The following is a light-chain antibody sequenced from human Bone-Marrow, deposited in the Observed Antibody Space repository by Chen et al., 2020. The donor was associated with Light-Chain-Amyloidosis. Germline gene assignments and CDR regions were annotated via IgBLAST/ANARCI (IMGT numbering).Light chain of an antibody. Sequence: QSALTQPRSVSGSTGQSVTISCTGTSGDVGGYDVVSWYQQYPVKAPKLIIYDVSKRPSGVPDRFSGSKSGNTASLTISGLQAADEADYYCCSTAGRSTLVFGGGTTLTVL. CDR2: DVS. CDR3: CSTAGRSTLV. J-gene: IGLJ2*01. V-gene: IGLV2-11*02. CDR1: SGDVGGYDV.